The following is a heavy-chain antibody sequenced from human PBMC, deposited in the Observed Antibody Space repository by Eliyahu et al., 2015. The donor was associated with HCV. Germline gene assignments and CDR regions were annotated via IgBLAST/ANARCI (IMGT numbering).Heavy chain of an antibody. J-gene: IGHJ5*02. CDR3: ARDLVGATTGIGNWFDP. V-gene: IGHV3-30-3*01. CDR2: ISYDGSNK. D-gene: IGHD1-26*01. CDR1: GFPFXSYX. Sequence: QVQLVESGGGVVQPGRSLRLSCAAXGFPFXSYXMXWVRPAPGKGLEWVAVISYDGSNKYYADSVKGRFTISRDNSKNTLYLQMNSLRAEDTAVYYCARDLVGATTGIGNWFDPWGQGTLVTVSS.